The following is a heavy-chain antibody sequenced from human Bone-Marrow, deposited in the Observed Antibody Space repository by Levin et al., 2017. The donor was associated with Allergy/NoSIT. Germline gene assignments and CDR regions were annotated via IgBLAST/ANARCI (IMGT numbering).Heavy chain of an antibody. Sequence: SQTLSLTCTVSGGSISSGSYHWSWIRQPAGKGLEWIGRIYARGSTNYNPSLKSRVTISVDTSKNQFSLRMRSVTAADTAVYYCARGGDVGVDIYYFDYWGQGTLVTVSS. CDR1: GGSISSGSYH. CDR2: IYARGST. D-gene: IGHD3-9*01. V-gene: IGHV4-61*02. CDR3: ARGGDVGVDIYYFDY. J-gene: IGHJ4*02.